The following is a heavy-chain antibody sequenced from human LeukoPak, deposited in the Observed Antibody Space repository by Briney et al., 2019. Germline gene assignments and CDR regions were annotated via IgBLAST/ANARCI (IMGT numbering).Heavy chain of an antibody. Sequence: PGGSLRLSCAASGFTFSNYSINWVRQAPGKGLEWVSSISSGSSYIYYADSVEGRFTISRDNAKNSLYLQMNSLRAEDTAVYYCARDYYYDSSGYSENNFDYWGQGTLVTVSS. V-gene: IGHV3-21*01. CDR1: GFTFSNYS. CDR3: ARDYYYDSSGYSENNFDY. CDR2: ISSGSSYI. J-gene: IGHJ4*02. D-gene: IGHD3-22*01.